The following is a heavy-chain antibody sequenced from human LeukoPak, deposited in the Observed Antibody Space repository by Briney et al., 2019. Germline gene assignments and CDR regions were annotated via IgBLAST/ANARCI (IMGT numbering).Heavy chain of an antibody. CDR3: ARRAAAAGTHSFDY. J-gene: IGHJ4*02. CDR2: INPSGGST. V-gene: IGHV1-46*01. D-gene: IGHD6-13*01. Sequence: ASVKISCKASGYTFTSYYMHWVRQAPGQGLEWMGIINPSGGSTSYAQKFQGRVTMTRDMSTSTVYMELSSLRSKDTAVYYCARRAAAAGTHSFDYWGQGTLVTVSS. CDR1: GYTFTSYY.